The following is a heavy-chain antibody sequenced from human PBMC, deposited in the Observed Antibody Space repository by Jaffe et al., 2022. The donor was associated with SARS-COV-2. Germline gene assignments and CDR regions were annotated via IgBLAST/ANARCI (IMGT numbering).Heavy chain of an antibody. CDR2: IYYSGST. CDR1: GGSISSYY. CDR3: ARQIHDSGSYAYVDAFDI. D-gene: IGHD1-26*01. Sequence: QVQLQESGPGLVKPSETLSLTCTVSGGSISSYYWSWIRQPPGKGLEWIGYIYYSGSTNYNPSLKSRVTISVDTSKNQFSLKLSSVTAADTAVYYCARQIHDSGSYAYVDAFDIWGQGTMVTVSS. J-gene: IGHJ3*02. V-gene: IGHV4-59*08.